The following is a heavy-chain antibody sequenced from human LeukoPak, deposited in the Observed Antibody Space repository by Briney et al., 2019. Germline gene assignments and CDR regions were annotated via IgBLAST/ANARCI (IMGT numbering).Heavy chain of an antibody. Sequence: GGSLRLSCAASGFTFSVTWMSWVRQAPGRGLEWVGRFKSKAAGGTTDYAAPVAGRFTISRDDSKNMLYLQMNSLKTEDTAVYYCTRRAPQADVFDIWGQGTMVTVSS. CDR2: FKSKAAGGTT. CDR3: TRRAPQADVFDI. CDR1: GFTFSVTW. D-gene: IGHD1-26*01. J-gene: IGHJ3*02. V-gene: IGHV3-15*01.